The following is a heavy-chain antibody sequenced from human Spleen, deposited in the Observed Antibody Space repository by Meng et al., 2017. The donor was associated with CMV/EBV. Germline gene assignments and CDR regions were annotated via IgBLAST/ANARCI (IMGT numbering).Heavy chain of an antibody. Sequence: GESLKISCAASGFTFSSYEMNWVRQAPGKGLEWVSYISSSGSTIYYADSVKGRFTISRDNSKNTLYLQMNSLRAEDTAVYYCARSGIAVAGIAFDIWGQGTMVTVSS. CDR3: ARSGIAVAGIAFDI. D-gene: IGHD6-19*01. CDR1: GFTFSSYE. J-gene: IGHJ3*02. CDR2: ISSSGSTI. V-gene: IGHV3-48*03.